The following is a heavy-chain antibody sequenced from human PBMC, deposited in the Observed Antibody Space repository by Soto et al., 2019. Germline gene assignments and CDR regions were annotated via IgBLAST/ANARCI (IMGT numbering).Heavy chain of an antibody. J-gene: IGHJ4*02. CDR2: IYASGAT. V-gene: IGHV4-59*01. Sequence: SETLSLTCTVPGGSSSTYYWRWIRQPPGGTLEWIGYIYASGATTYNPSLESRVTMSVDMPNNEFSLELTSLTAADTAVYYCARSHSFDGSIYHYYFDFWGQGTLVTVSS. D-gene: IGHD3-10*01. CDR1: GGSSSTYY. CDR3: ARSHSFDGSIYHYYFDF.